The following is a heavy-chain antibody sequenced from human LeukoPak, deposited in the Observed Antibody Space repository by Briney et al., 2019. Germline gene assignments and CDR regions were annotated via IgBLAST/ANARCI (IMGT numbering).Heavy chain of an antibody. CDR3: ASGSPSEYYYDSSGFSEPFRY. CDR1: GGSISSYY. CDR2: IYTSGST. J-gene: IGHJ4*02. D-gene: IGHD3-22*01. Sequence: SETLSLTCTVSGGSISSYYWSWLRQPAGKGLEWIGRIYTSGSTNYNPSLKSRVTMSVDTSKNQFSLKLNSVTAADTAVYYCASGSPSEYYYDSSGFSEPFRYWGQGTLVTVSS. V-gene: IGHV4-4*07.